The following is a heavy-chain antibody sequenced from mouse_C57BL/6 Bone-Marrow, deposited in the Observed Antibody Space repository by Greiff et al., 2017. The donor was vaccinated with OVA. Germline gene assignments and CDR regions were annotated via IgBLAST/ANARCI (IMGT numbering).Heavy chain of an antibody. CDR3: ARDFYYGNTAWFAY. Sequence: VKLVESGAELARPGASVKLSCKASGYTFTSYGISWVKQRTGQGLEWIGEIYPRSGNTYYNEKFKGKATLTADKSSSTAYIELRSLTSEDSAVYYCARDFYYGNTAWFAYWGQGTLVTVSA. V-gene: IGHV1-81*01. CDR1: GYTFTSYG. D-gene: IGHD2-1*01. CDR2: IYPRSGNT. J-gene: IGHJ3*01.